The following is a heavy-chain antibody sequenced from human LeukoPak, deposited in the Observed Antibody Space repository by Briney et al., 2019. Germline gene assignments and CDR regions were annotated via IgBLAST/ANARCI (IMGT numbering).Heavy chain of an antibody. D-gene: IGHD6-13*01. J-gene: IGHJ4*02. Sequence: SETLSPTCTVSGGSLRSSTYYWGWIRQSPGKGLEWIGSIYYSGSTNYNPSLKSRVTISVDKSKNQFSLKLSSVTAADTAVYYCARWAYSSFDYWGQGTLVTVSS. CDR3: ARWAYSSFDY. CDR2: IYYSGST. V-gene: IGHV4-39*07. CDR1: GGSLRSSTYY.